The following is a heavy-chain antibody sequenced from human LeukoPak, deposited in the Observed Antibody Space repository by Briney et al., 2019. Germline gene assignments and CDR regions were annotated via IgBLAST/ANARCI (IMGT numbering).Heavy chain of an antibody. J-gene: IGHJ5*02. CDR1: GFTLSSYA. Sequence: GGSLTLSCAASGFTLSSYAMHWVRQAPGKGLEWVAVISYDGSNKYYADSVKGRFTISRDNSKNTLYLQMNHLRAEDTAVYFWARAARYCSGGSCYSFRWFDPWGQGTLVTVSS. D-gene: IGHD2-15*01. CDR3: ARAARYCSGGSCYSFRWFDP. CDR2: ISYDGSNK. V-gene: IGHV3-30*01.